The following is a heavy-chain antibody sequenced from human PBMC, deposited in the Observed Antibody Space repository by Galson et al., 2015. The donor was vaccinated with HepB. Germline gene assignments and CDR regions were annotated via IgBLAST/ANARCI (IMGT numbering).Heavy chain of an antibody. CDR1: GFTFNTYT. CDR3: ARVTLYYFAMDV. CDR2: ISSSSGYI. D-gene: IGHD2-2*02. J-gene: IGHJ6*02. V-gene: IGHV3-21*01. Sequence: SLRLSCAASGFTFNTYTMNWVRQAPGKGLEWVSSISSSSGYIYYADSVKGRFTISRDNAKNSVYLQMNSLRAEDTAVYYCARVTLYYFAMDVWGRGTTVTVSS.